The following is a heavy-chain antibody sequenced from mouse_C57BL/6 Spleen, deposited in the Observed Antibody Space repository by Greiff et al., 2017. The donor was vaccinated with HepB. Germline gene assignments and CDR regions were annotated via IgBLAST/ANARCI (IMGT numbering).Heavy chain of an antibody. D-gene: IGHD1-1*01. V-gene: IGHV1-69*01. Sequence: VQLQQPGAELVMPGASVKLSCKASGYTFTSYWMHWVKQRPGQGLEWIGEIDPSDSYTNYNQKFKGKSTLTVDKSSSTAYMQLSSLTSEDSAVYYCARDQGYGSPWFAYWGQGTLVTVSA. CDR2: IDPSDSYT. CDR3: ARDQGYGSPWFAY. J-gene: IGHJ3*01. CDR1: GYTFTSYW.